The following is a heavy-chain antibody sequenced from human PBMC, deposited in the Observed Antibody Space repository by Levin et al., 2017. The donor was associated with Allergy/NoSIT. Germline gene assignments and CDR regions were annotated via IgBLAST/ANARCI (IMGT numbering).Heavy chain of an antibody. D-gene: IGHD3-10*01. CDR3: ARRGTRMRYYFDY. V-gene: IGHV4-39*01. Sequence: PSETLSLTCTVSGGSISSSSYYWGWIRQPPGKGLEWIGSIYYSGSTYYNPSLKSRVTISVDTSKNQFSLKLSSVTAADTAVYYCARRGTRMRYYFDYWGQGTLVTVSS. CDR2: IYYSGST. J-gene: IGHJ4*02. CDR1: GGSISSSSYY.